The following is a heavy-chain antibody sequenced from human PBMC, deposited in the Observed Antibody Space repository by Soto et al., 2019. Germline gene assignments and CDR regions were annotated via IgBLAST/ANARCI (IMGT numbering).Heavy chain of an antibody. V-gene: IGHV4-39*07. CDR2: IYYTGDS. J-gene: IGHJ5*02. CDR3: ARDPGSGSYYGWFDP. D-gene: IGHD3-10*01. CDR1: GGSNSSSSYY. Sequence: SETLSLTCTVSGGSNSSSSYYWGWIRQPPGKGPEWIGTIYYTGDSYYNPSLKSRVTISVDTSKNQFSLKLSSVTAADTAVYYCARDPGSGSYYGWFDPWGQGTLVTVSS.